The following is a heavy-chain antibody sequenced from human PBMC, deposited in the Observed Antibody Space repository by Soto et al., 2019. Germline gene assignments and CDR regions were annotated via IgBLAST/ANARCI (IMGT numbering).Heavy chain of an antibody. V-gene: IGHV4-30-4*01. D-gene: IGHD6-13*01. CDR3: ARATPYSSSLRWNYYYGMDV. Sequence: SETLSLTCTVSGGSISSGDYYWSWIRQPPGKGLEWIGYIYYSGSTYYNPSLKSRVTISVDTSKNQFSLKLSSVTAADTAVYYCARATPYSSSLRWNYYYGMDVWGQGTTVTVSS. J-gene: IGHJ6*02. CDR2: IYYSGST. CDR1: GGSISSGDYY.